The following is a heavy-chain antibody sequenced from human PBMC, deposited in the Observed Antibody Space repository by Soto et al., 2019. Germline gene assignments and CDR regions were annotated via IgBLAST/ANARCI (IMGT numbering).Heavy chain of an antibody. Sequence: EVQLVESGGGLVQPGRSLRLSCAASGFTFDDYAMHWVRQAPGKGLEWISGISWSSGSTDYADSVKGRFTISRDNAKNCLYLQMSSLRAEDTALYYCAKDLDSGSGAYSSYGMDVWGQGTTVTVSS. CDR2: ISWSSGST. CDR3: AKDLDSGSGAYSSYGMDV. J-gene: IGHJ6*02. CDR1: GFTFDDYA. V-gene: IGHV3-9*01. D-gene: IGHD1-26*01.